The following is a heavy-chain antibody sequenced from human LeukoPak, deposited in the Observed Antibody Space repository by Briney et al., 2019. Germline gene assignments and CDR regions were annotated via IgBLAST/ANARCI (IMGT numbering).Heavy chain of an antibody. D-gene: IGHD5-24*01. J-gene: IGHJ4*02. CDR3: AREGELATSSFDH. Sequence: SETLSLTCTVSGGSISSYYWSWIRQPPGKGLEWIGYIYYSGSTNYNPSLKSRVTISVDTSKNQFSLKLSSVTAADTAVYYCAREGELATSSFDHWGQGTLVTVSS. CDR1: GGSISSYY. V-gene: IGHV4-59*01. CDR2: IYYSGST.